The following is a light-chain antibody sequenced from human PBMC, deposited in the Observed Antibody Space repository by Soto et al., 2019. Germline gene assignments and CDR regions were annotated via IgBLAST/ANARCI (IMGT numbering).Light chain of an antibody. CDR2: DVS. CDR3: SAYTSSSTSVV. J-gene: IGLJ2*01. Sequence: QSALTQPDSVSGSPGQSITISCTGTSSDVGTYNYVSWYQQHPGKAPKLMIYDVSYRPPGVSDRFSGSKSGNTASLTISGLQAEDEADYYCSAYTSSSTSVVFGGGTKLTVL. V-gene: IGLV2-14*01. CDR1: SSDVGTYNY.